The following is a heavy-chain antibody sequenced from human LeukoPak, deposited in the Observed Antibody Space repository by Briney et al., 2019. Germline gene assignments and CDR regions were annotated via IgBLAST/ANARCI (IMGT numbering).Heavy chain of an antibody. CDR2: IYPPDSDT. V-gene: IGHV5-51*01. D-gene: IGHD5-24*01. J-gene: IGHJ4*02. Sequence: LGESLKISSKGSGYSFSSYWIAGVRQMPGKGLERMGIIYPPDSDTRYSPSFQRQVTTSAAKSVSAAYLQWNSLKASDTAIYYCARGWPQSFAFWGQGPLVTVSS. CDR3: ARGWPQSFAF. CDR1: GYSFSSYW.